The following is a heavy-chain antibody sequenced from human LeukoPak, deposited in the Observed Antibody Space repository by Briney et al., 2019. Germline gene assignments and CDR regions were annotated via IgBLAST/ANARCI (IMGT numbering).Heavy chain of an antibody. D-gene: IGHD6-19*01. Sequence: GGSLRLSCAASGFTFSNAWMNWVRQAPGKGLEWVGRIKSTTEGGTTDYAAPVKGRFTISREDSESTLFLQMNSLKIEDTAVYYCTTSSYSSGLHYYYYYYMDVWGKGTTVTVSS. CDR2: IKSTTEGGTT. CDR1: GFTFSNAW. V-gene: IGHV3-15*01. J-gene: IGHJ6*03. CDR3: TTSSYSSGLHYYYYYYMDV.